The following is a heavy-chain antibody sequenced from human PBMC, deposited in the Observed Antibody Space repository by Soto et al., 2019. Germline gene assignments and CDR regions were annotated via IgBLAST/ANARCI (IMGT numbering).Heavy chain of an antibody. V-gene: IGHV4-39*01. CDR3: ARLVASGYSGWFDP. D-gene: IGHD3-22*01. Sequence: PSETLSLTCTVSGGSISSSSYYWGWIRQPPGKGLEWIGSIYYSGSTYYNPSLKSRVTISVDTSKNQFSLKLSSVTAADTAVYYCARLVASGYSGWFDPWGQGTLVTVSS. CDR1: GGSISSSSYY. CDR2: IYYSGST. J-gene: IGHJ5*02.